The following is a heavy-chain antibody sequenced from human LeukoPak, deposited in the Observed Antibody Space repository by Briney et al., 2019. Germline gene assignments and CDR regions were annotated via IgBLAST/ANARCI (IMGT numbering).Heavy chain of an antibody. CDR3: AKISSSAESNFDY. CDR2: IWPDGSKK. Sequence: PGGSLRLSCAASGFTFSTYAMHWVRQAPGKGLEWVAFIWPDGSKKYYADSVKGRFAISRENSKNTVYLQMNDLRPEDTARYFCAKISSSAESNFDYWGQGTLLTVSS. V-gene: IGHV3-30*02. J-gene: IGHJ4*02. CDR1: GFTFSTYA. D-gene: IGHD6-25*01.